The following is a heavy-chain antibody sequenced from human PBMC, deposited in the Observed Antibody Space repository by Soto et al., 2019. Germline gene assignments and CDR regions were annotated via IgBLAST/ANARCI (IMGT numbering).Heavy chain of an antibody. CDR1: GFTFSSYA. J-gene: IGHJ6*02. D-gene: IGHD2-15*01. CDR2: IRGNGGST. V-gene: IGHV3-23*01. CDR3: AKEKIVAAKYYGMDV. Sequence: GGSLRLSCAASGFTFSSYAMNWVRQAPGKGLEWVSHIRGNGGSTYYADSVKGRFTISRDNSKNTLYLQMNSLRAEDTAVYYCAKEKIVAAKYYGMDVWGQGTTVTVSS.